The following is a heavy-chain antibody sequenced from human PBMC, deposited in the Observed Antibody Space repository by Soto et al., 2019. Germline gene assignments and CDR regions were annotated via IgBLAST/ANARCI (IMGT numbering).Heavy chain of an antibody. V-gene: IGHV4-31*03. CDR1: GGSISSGGYY. Sequence: SETLSLTCTVSGGSISSGGYYWSWIRQHPGKGLEWIGYIYYSGSTYYNPSLKSRVTISVDTSKNQFSLKLSSVTAADTAVYYCARWPQLENRFDYWGQGTLVTVSS. D-gene: IGHD6-13*01. CDR2: IYYSGST. CDR3: ARWPQLENRFDY. J-gene: IGHJ4*02.